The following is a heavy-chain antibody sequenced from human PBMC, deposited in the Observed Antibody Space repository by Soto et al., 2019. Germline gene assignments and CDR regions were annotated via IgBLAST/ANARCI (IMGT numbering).Heavy chain of an antibody. D-gene: IGHD4-17*01. V-gene: IGHV1-18*01. CDR2: ISAYNGNT. Sequence: ASVKVSCKASGYTFTSYGISWVRQAPGQGLEWMGWISAYNGNTNYAQRLQGRVTMTTDTSTSTAYMERRSLRSDDTAVYYCASDFGAPPPHDYGGNSVWFDPWGQGTLVTVSS. CDR1: GYTFTSYG. J-gene: IGHJ5*02. CDR3: ASDFGAPPPHDYGGNSVWFDP.